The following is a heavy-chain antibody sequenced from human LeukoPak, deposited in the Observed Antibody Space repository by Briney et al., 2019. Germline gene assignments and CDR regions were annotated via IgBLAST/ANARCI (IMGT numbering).Heavy chain of an antibody. J-gene: IGHJ4*02. CDR2: IYSGGIT. CDR3: ARERANSGSYSVDFDY. CDR1: GFTVSSNY. Sequence: GGSLRLSCAASGFTVSSNYMSWVRQAPGKGLEWVSVIYSGGITYYAESVKGRFTISRDNSKNTLYLQMNSLRAEDTAVYYCARERANSGSYSVDFDYWGQGTLVTVPS. V-gene: IGHV3-53*01. D-gene: IGHD1-26*01.